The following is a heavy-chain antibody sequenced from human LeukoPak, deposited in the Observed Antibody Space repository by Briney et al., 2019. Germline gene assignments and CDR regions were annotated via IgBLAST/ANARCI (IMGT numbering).Heavy chain of an antibody. J-gene: IGHJ4*02. Sequence: GGSLRVSCATSGFTFDRYTIHWVRQAPGKGLEWVSLAGWAGGTTFYSDSVRGRFTISRDSGRKSVYLQMNSLTTDDTAFYFCAKELDTMFFDYWGQGALVTVSS. CDR2: AGWAGGTT. CDR3: AKELDTMFFDY. V-gene: IGHV3-43*01. CDR1: GFTFDRYT. D-gene: IGHD3-10*02.